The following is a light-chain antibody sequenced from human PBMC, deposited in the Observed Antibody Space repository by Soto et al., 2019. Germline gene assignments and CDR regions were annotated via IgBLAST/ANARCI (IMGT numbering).Light chain of an antibody. CDR3: QRYNSVPIT. CDR2: RAS. J-gene: IGKJ5*01. CDR1: QDIINY. Sequence: DIQMTQSPSSLSASVGDRVTITCRASQDIINYLAWYQQKPGTVPKLLIYRASTLQSGVPSRFSGSGSGTDFTLTSSSLQPEDVATYYCQRYNSVPITFGQGTRLEI. V-gene: IGKV1-27*01.